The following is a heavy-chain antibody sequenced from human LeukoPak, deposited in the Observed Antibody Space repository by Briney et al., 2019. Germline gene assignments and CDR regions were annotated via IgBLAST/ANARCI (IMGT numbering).Heavy chain of an antibody. CDR3: ASGRYSNYFDY. CDR1: GFTFSDYY. D-gene: IGHD4-11*01. Sequence: PGESLRLSCAASGFTFSDYYMSWIRQAPGKGLEWVSYISSSSSYTNYADSVKGRFTISRDNAKNSLYLQMNSLRAEDTAVYYCASGRYSNYFDYWGQGTLVTVSS. CDR2: ISSSSSYT. J-gene: IGHJ4*02. V-gene: IGHV3-11*06.